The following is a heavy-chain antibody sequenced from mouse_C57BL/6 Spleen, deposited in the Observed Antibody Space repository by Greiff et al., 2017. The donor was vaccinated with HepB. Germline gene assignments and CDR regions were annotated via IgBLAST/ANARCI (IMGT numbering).Heavy chain of an antibody. CDR1: GFTFSDYY. J-gene: IGHJ4*01. V-gene: IGHV5-16*01. CDR3: ARVLTTVVGAMDY. Sequence: EVHLVESEGGLVQPGRSMKLSCTASGFTFSDYYMAWVRQVPEKGLEWVANINYDGSSTYYLDSLKSRFIISRDNAKNILYLQMSSLKSEDTATYYCARVLTTVVGAMDYWGQGTSVTVSS. D-gene: IGHD1-1*01. CDR2: INYDGSST.